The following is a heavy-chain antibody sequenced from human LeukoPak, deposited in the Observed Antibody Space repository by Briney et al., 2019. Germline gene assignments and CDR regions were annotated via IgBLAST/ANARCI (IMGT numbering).Heavy chain of an antibody. V-gene: IGHV3-74*01. CDR3: FREGGD. CDR1: GFIFSTQR. Sequence: GGSLRLSCAASGFIFSTQRVHWVRQAPGKGLVWVSYINIDERITGYADSVKGRFTISRDNAKNTLYLQMNSLRAEDTAIYYCFREGGDWGQGTLVTVSS. D-gene: IGHD3-10*01. J-gene: IGHJ4*02. CDR2: INIDERIT.